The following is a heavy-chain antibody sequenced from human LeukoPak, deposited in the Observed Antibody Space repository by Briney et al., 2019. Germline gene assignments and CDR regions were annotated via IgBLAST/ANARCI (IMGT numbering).Heavy chain of an antibody. CDR1: GGSISSGGYY. V-gene: IGHV4-31*03. CDR3: ARAGYCSGGSCYLHPLFDY. CDR2: IYYSGST. D-gene: IGHD2-15*01. Sequence: PSQTLSLTCTVSGGSISSGGYYWSWIRQHPGKGLEWIGDIYYSGSTYYNPSLKSRVTISVDTSKNQFSLKLSSVTAADTAVYYCARAGYCSGGSCYLHPLFDYWGQGTLVTVSS. J-gene: IGHJ4*02.